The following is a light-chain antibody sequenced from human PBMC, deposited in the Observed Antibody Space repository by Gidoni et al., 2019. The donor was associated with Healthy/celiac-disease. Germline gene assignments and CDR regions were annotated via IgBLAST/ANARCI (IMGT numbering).Light chain of an antibody. J-gene: IGKJ1*01. V-gene: IGKV3-11*01. CDR2: DTS. CDR3: QQRSNWPPRWT. CDR1: QSVSSY. Sequence: EIVLPQSPATLSSSPGERATLSCRASQSVSSYLAWYQQKPGQAPRLLIYDTSNRATGIPARFSGSGSGTDFTLTISSLEPEDFAVYYCQQRSNWPPRWTFGQGTKVEIK.